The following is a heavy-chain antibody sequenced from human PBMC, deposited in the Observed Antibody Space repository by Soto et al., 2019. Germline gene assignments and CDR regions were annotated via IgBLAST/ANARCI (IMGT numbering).Heavy chain of an antibody. CDR2: SNHSGRT. Sequence: QVQLQQWGAGLLKPSETLSLTCAVYGGSFSGYYWSWIRQPPGKGMEWIGESNHSGRTNDNPSLKSRVTMSVVTSKNQFSLKLSSVTAADTAVYYCARALVVVVAAAASDAFDIWGQGTMVTVSS. D-gene: IGHD2-15*01. CDR3: ARALVVVVAAAASDAFDI. J-gene: IGHJ3*02. V-gene: IGHV4-34*01. CDR1: GGSFSGYY.